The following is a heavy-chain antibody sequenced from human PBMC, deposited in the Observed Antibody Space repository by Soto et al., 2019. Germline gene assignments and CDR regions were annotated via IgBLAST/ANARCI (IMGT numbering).Heavy chain of an antibody. CDR2: IIPLFGTT. D-gene: IGHD3-10*01. CDR3: AAQLGFGKLSVV. V-gene: IGHV1-69*01. CDR1: GDTFKNCV. Sequence: QVQVVQSGVEVRRPGSSVKVSCKASGDTFKNCVISWVRQAPGQGLEWMGGIIPLFGTTDFAQMFQGRLTITMDESTPTAYMELSILRAEDAATYYSAAQLGFGKLSVVWGQGTTVIVSS. J-gene: IGHJ6*02.